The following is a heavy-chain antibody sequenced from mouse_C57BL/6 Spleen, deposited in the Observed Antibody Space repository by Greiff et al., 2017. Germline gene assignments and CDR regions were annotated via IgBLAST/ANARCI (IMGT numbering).Heavy chain of an antibody. CDR3: ARDHYGSSSFAY. CDR1: GYAFSSSW. CDR2: IYPGDGDT. J-gene: IGHJ3*01. D-gene: IGHD1-1*01. V-gene: IGHV1-82*01. Sequence: QVQLQQSGPELVKPGASAKISCKASGYAFSSSWMNWVKQRPGKGLEWIGRIYPGDGDTNYNGKFKGKATLTADKSSSTAYMQLSSLTSEDSAVYFCARDHYGSSSFAYWGQGTLVTVSA.